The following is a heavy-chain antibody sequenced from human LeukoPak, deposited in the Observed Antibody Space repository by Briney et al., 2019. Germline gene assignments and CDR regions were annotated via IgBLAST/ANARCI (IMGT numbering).Heavy chain of an antibody. CDR3: ASCPYYYGSGAHAFDI. CDR1: GYTFTSYD. Sequence: ASVKVSCKASGYTFTSYDINWVRQATGQGLEWMGWMNPNSGNTGYAQKFQGRVTMTRNTSISTAYMELSSLRSEDTAVYYCASCPYYYGSGAHAFDIWGQGTMVTVSS. D-gene: IGHD3-10*01. CDR2: MNPNSGNT. V-gene: IGHV1-8*01. J-gene: IGHJ3*02.